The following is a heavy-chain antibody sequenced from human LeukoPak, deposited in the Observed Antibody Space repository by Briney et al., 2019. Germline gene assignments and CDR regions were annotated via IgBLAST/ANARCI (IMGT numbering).Heavy chain of an antibody. CDR2: INHSGST. CDR3: ARGVRIAVADPHLDY. CDR1: GGSFSGYH. V-gene: IGHV4-34*01. D-gene: IGHD6-19*01. Sequence: PSETLSLTCGVYGGSFSGYHWNWIRQPPGEGLEWIGEINHSGSTNYNPSLKSRVTISADTSKKQFSLRLSSVTAADTAVYFCARGVRIAVADPHLDYWGQGTLVTVSS. J-gene: IGHJ4*02.